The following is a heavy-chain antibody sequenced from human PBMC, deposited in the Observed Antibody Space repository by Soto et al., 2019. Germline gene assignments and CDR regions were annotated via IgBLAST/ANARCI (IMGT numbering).Heavy chain of an antibody. V-gene: IGHV4-34*01. CDR2: INHSGST. CDR1: GGSFSGYY. Sequence: TSETLSLTSAVYGGSFSGYYWSWIRQPPGKGLEWIGEINHSGSTNHNPSLKSRVTISVDTSKNQFSLKLSSVTAADTAVYYCARIPFRFLTVGHYYYMDVWGKGTTVTVS. CDR3: ARIPFRFLTVGHYYYMDV. D-gene: IGHD3-3*01. J-gene: IGHJ6*03.